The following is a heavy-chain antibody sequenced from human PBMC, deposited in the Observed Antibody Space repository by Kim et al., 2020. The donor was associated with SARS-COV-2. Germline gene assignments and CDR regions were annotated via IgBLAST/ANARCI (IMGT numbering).Heavy chain of an antibody. J-gene: IGHJ6*02. CDR2: MNNDGTYT. V-gene: IGHV3-74*01. CDR1: GFTFTSYW. Sequence: GGSLRLSCAASGFTFTSYWMHWVRQVPGKGLVWVSHMNNDGTYTRYADSVKGRFTISRDNAKNTLYLEMNSLRAEDTAVYYCARGGWYYYDGMDVWGQG. CDR3: ARGGWYYYDGMDV. D-gene: IGHD6-19*01.